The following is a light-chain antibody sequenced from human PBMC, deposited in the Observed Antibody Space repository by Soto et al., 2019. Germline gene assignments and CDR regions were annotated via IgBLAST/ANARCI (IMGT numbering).Light chain of an antibody. V-gene: IGKV1-5*01. CDR3: QQSHTNPLT. CDR1: QTISTW. J-gene: IGKJ4*01. Sequence: DIQMTQSPSTLSASVGDRVIITCRASQTISTWLAWYQQKSGKAPNLLIYDASSLQTGVPSRFSGSASGTEFTLTINNLQPDDFATYYCQQSHTNPLTFGGGTKVEIK. CDR2: DAS.